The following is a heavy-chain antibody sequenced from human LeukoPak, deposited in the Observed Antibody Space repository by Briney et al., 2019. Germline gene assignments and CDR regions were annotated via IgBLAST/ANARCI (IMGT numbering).Heavy chain of an antibody. CDR1: GYTFTGYY. CDR2: INPNSGGT. V-gene: IGHV1-2*02. D-gene: IGHD3-10*01. CDR3: ARATRYYGLGSYYQFDY. Sequence: GASVKVSCKASGYTFTGYYMHWVRQAPGQGLEWMGWINPNSGGTNYAQKFQGRVTMTRDTSISTVYMELSRPRSDDTAVYYCARATRYYGLGSYYQFDYWGQGTLVTVSS. J-gene: IGHJ4*02.